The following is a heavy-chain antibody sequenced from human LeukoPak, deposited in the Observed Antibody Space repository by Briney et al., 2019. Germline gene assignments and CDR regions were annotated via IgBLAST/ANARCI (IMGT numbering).Heavy chain of an antibody. D-gene: IGHD1-26*01. Sequence: ASVKVSCKAPGYTFTSYYMHWVRQAPGQGLEWMGIINPSGGSTSYAQKFQGRVTMTRDTSTSTVYMELSSLRSEDTAVYYCARKSLVGAYTFDIWGQGTMVTVSS. CDR2: INPSGGST. CDR1: GYTFTSYY. V-gene: IGHV1-46*01. J-gene: IGHJ3*02. CDR3: ARKSLVGAYTFDI.